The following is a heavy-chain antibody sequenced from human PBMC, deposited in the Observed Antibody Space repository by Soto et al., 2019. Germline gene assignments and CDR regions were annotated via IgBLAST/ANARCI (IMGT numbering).Heavy chain of an antibody. J-gene: IGHJ4*02. CDR1: GYSFSFYG. CDR2: INPSDGNR. CDR3: ARDRLRGYDSSGFYS. V-gene: IGHV1-18*01. Sequence: QIQLVQSGAEWRKPGASVKVSCKASGYSFSFYGINWVRQAPGQGLEWMGWINPSDGNRNFAQKFEDRVTMPTATSXNTDSMELRSLKSDDTAIYYCARDRLRGYDSSGFYSWGQGTMVTVSS. D-gene: IGHD3-22*01.